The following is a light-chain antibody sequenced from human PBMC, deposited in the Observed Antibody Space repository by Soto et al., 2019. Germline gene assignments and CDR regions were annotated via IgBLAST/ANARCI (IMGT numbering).Light chain of an antibody. Sequence: QSALAQPPSASGTPGQRVTISCFGSNSNIGNNNVNWYQQFPGTAPKLLIYYNDQRPSGVPDRFSGSKSATSASLAIGGLQSEDEADYYCAVWDDSLNGWVFGGGTQLTVL. CDR3: AVWDDSLNGWV. J-gene: IGLJ7*01. CDR2: YND. CDR1: NSNIGNNN. V-gene: IGLV1-44*01.